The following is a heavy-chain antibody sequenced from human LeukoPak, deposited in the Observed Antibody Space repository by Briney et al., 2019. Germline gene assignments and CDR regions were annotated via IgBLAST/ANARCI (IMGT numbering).Heavy chain of an antibody. CDR3: AKVTYDYVWGSFES. J-gene: IGHJ4*02. CDR2: IGGSGDNK. V-gene: IGHV3-23*01. Sequence: GALRLSCAASGFTFSSFAMSWVRQAPGQGLEWVSSIGGSGDNKYYADSLRGRFTISRDNSKYTLYLQMNSLRAEDTAVYYCAKVTYDYVWGSFESWGQGTLVTVSS. CDR1: GFTFSSFA. D-gene: IGHD3-16*01.